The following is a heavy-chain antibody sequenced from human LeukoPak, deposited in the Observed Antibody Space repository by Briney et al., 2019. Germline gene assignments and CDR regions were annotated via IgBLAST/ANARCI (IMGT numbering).Heavy chain of an antibody. CDR2: MSSSSSTI. CDR1: GFTFSSYS. V-gene: IGHV3-48*01. J-gene: IGHJ4*02. CDR3: ARGRNRFDY. Sequence: GGSLRLSCAASGFTFSSYSMNWVRQAPGKGLEWVSYMSSSSSTIYYADSVKGRFTISRDNAKNSLYLQMNSLSAEDTAVYYCARGRNRFDYWGQGTLVTVSS.